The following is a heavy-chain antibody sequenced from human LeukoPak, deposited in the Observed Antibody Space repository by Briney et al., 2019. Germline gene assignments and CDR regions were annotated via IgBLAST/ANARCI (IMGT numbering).Heavy chain of an antibody. V-gene: IGHV1-2*02. D-gene: IGHD1-26*01. J-gene: IGHJ6*02. Sequence: ASVKVSCKASGYTFTGYYMHWVRQAPGQGLEWMGWINPNSGGTNYAQKFQGRVTMTRETSISTAYMELSRLRSDDTAVYYCARDFGGSYSDYYYGMDVWGQGTTVTVSS. CDR1: GYTFTGYY. CDR2: INPNSGGT. CDR3: ARDFGGSYSDYYYGMDV.